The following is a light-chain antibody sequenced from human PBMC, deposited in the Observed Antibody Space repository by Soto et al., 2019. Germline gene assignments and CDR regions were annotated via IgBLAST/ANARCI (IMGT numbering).Light chain of an antibody. V-gene: IGLV7-46*01. J-gene: IGLJ3*02. CDR1: TGAVTSGHY. Sequence: QAVVTQEPSLTVYPGGTGTINCGSNTGAVTSGHYPHWLQQRPGQAPRTLIYDTSNKQSWTPERFSGSSLGGKAALTLSGAQPEDEDDYYCLLSYSCGNWVFGGVTKLTVL. CDR3: LLSYSCGNWV. CDR2: DTS.